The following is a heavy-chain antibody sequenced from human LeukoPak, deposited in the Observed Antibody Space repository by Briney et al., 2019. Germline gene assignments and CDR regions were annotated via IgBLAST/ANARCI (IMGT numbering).Heavy chain of an antibody. J-gene: IGHJ4*02. Sequence: GSLSLSCAASGFTFSSYAMSCVRQAPGKGLEWVSGISGSGGSTYYADSVKGRFTISRDNSKNTLYLQMNSLRAEDTAVYYCAKDTRYSSSPEYPDYWGQGTLVTVSS. D-gene: IGHD6-13*01. CDR3: AKDTRYSSSPEYPDY. CDR2: ISGSGGST. V-gene: IGHV3-23*01. CDR1: GFTFSSYA.